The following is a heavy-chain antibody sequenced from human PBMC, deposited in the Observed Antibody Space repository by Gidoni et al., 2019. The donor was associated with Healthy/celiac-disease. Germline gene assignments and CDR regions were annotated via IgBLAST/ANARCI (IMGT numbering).Heavy chain of an antibody. CDR3: AKGYCGGDCYVTDGFDI. Sequence: EVQLLESGGGLVQPGGSLRVPCAASGFNFSSYAMSWVRQAPGKGLEWVSAISGRGGSTYYADSVKGRFTISRDNSKNTLYVQMNSLRAEDTAVYYCAKGYCGGDCYVTDGFDIWGQGTMVTVSS. D-gene: IGHD2-21*02. CDR1: GFNFSSYA. J-gene: IGHJ3*02. CDR2: ISGRGGST. V-gene: IGHV3-23*01.